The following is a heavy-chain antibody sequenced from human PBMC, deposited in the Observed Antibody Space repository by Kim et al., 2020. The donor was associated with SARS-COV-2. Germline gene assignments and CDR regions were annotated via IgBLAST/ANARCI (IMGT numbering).Heavy chain of an antibody. CDR1: GGSFSGYY. CDR2: INHSGST. D-gene: IGHD5-12*01. Sequence: SETLSLTCAVSGGSFSGYYWSWIRQPPGKGLEWIGEINHSGSTNYNPSLKSRVTISVDTSKNQFALKLSSVTAADTAVYYCARGGRYSGYQRIAAALGYWGQGTLVTVSS. J-gene: IGHJ4*02. V-gene: IGHV4-34*01. CDR3: ARGGRYSGYQRIAAALGY.